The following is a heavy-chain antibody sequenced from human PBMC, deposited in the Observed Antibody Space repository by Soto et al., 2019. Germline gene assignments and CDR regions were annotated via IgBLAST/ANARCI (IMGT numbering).Heavy chain of an antibody. CDR3: ARDGVEAGLYLDN. CDR2: INQDGSEK. D-gene: IGHD3-16*01. J-gene: IGHJ4*02. V-gene: IGHV3-7*01. Sequence: GGSLRLSCAASGFIFSSYWMSWVRQAQGKGMEWVANINQDGSEKYYVDSVKGRFIISRDNAKNSLYLQMNSLRAEDTALYYCARDGVEAGLYLDNWGQGTLVTVS. CDR1: GFIFSSYW.